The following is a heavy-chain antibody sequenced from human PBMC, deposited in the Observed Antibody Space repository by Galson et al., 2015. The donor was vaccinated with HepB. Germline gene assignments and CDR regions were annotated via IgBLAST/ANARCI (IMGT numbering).Heavy chain of an antibody. D-gene: IGHD3-10*01. CDR2: ISDDGSRT. J-gene: IGHJ4*02. V-gene: IGHV3-23*01. CDR3: AKDRSQSDSDC. CDR1: GFTFSSYA. Sequence: SLRLSCAASGFTFSSYAMHWVRQAPGKGLEWVAAISDDGSRTYYADSVKGRFTISRDNSRNTLYLQMNSLRVEDTAIYYCAKDRSQSDSDCWGQGALVTVSS.